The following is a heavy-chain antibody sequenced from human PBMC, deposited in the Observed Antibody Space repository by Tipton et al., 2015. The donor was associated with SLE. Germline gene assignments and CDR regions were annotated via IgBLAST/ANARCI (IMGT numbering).Heavy chain of an antibody. CDR2: ISFSGIT. J-gene: IGHJ4*02. V-gene: IGHV4-59*11. CDR1: DASIKSHS. CDR3: ARGAYYFDS. Sequence: TLSLTCTVSDASIKSHSWTWIRQAPGKELEWIGYISFSGITNYNPSLKSRVTISVDTSKNQFSQKLTSVTPADTAFYYCARGAYYFDSWGQGTLVTVSS.